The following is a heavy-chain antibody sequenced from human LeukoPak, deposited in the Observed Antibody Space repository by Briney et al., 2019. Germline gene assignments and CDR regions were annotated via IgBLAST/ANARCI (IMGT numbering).Heavy chain of an antibody. CDR3: AKGGSYYELDY. Sequence: PGGSLRLSXVASGFTFEDYAMHWVRQAPGKGLEWVSGISWNSGSIGYADSVKGRFTISRDNAKNSLYVQMNSLRAEDMALYYCAKGGSYYELDYWGQGTLVTVSS. CDR2: ISWNSGSI. D-gene: IGHD1-26*01. V-gene: IGHV3-9*03. J-gene: IGHJ4*02. CDR1: GFTFEDYA.